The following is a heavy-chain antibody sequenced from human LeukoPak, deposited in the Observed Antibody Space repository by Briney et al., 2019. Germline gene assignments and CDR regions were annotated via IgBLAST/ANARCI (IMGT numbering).Heavy chain of an antibody. CDR1: GYSFTSYW. J-gene: IGHJ3*02. V-gene: IGHV5-51*01. CDR3: ARRGTREGKIVGDDSFAFDI. D-gene: IGHD1-26*01. CDR2: IYPGDSDT. Sequence: GESLKISCKGSGYSFTSYWIGWVRQMPGKGLEWMGIIYPGDSDTRYSPSFQGQVTISADKSISTAYLQWSSLKASDTAMYYCARRGTREGKIVGDDSFAFDIWGQGTMVTVSS.